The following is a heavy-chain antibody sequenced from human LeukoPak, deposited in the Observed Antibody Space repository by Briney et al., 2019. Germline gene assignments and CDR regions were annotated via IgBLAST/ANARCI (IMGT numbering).Heavy chain of an antibody. CDR2: IYYSGNT. D-gene: IGHD1-1*01. CDR1: GSSLSNSNYY. Sequence: PSETLSLTCTVSGSSLSNSNYYWGWIRQPPGKGLEWIGSIYYSGNTYYKPSLKSRVTISVDTSKNQFALKLSSVTAADTAVYYCARRRGLEPPDYWGQGTLVTVSS. CDR3: ARRRGLEPPDY. J-gene: IGHJ4*02. V-gene: IGHV4-39*01.